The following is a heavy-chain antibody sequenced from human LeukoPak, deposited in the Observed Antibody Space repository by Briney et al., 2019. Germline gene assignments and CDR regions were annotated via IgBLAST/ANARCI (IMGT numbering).Heavy chain of an antibody. CDR2: IYSGGST. Sequence: SETRSLTCTVSGGSISSFYCNWLRQPAGKGLEWIGRIYSGGSTNYNPSLKSRVTMSVDTSKNQFSLKLTSLTAADTAVYYCARDLGASTYGYSFDYWGQGTLVTVSS. J-gene: IGHJ4*02. CDR1: GGSISSFY. CDR3: ARDLGASTYGYSFDY. D-gene: IGHD3-10*01. V-gene: IGHV4-4*07.